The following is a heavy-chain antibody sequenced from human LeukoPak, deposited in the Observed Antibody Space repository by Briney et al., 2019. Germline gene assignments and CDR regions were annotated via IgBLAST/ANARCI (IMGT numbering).Heavy chain of an antibody. D-gene: IGHD3-22*01. CDR3: ATETAEYYYDSSGYY. J-gene: IGHJ4*02. CDR1: GYTFTSYG. V-gene: IGHV1-18*01. Sequence: ASVKVSCKASGYTFTSYGISWVRPAPGQGLEWMGWISAYNGNTNYAQKLQGRVTMTTDTSTSTAYMELSSLRSEDTAVYYCATETAEYYYDSSGYYWGQGTLVTVSS. CDR2: ISAYNGNT.